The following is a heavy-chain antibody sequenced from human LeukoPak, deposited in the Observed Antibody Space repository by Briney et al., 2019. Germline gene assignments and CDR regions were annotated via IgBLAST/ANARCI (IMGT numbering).Heavy chain of an antibody. J-gene: IGHJ3*02. CDR3: ARAAYCGGDCYDDAFDI. D-gene: IGHD2-21*02. V-gene: IGHV3-33*01. CDR1: GFTFSSYG. Sequence: GGSLRLSCAASGFTFSSYGMHWVRQAPGKGLEWVAVIWYDGSNKYYADSVKGRFTISRDNSKNTLYLQMNSLRAEDTAVYYCARAAYCGGDCYDDAFDIWGQGTMVTVSS. CDR2: IWYDGSNK.